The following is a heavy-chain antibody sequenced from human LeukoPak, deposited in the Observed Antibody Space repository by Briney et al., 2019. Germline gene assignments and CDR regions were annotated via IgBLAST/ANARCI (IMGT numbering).Heavy chain of an antibody. Sequence: GGSLRLSCAASGFTFSSYSMNWVRQAPGKGLEWVSYISSSSSTIYYADSVKGRFTISRDNAKNSLYLQMNSLRAEDTAVYYCARDPRVTIVRGVIGDYWGQGTLVTVSS. J-gene: IGHJ4*02. CDR2: ISSSSSTI. CDR1: GFTFSSYS. D-gene: IGHD3-10*01. V-gene: IGHV3-48*04. CDR3: ARDPRVTIVRGVIGDY.